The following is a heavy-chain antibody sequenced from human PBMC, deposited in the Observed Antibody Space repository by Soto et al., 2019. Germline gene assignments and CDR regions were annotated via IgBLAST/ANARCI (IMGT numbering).Heavy chain of an antibody. CDR3: ARDSAALDDYGVYNWFDP. CDR2: IYYSGST. D-gene: IGHD4-17*01. CDR1: GGSISSGGYY. V-gene: IGHV4-31*03. J-gene: IGHJ5*02. Sequence: QVQLQESGPGLVKPSQTLSLTCTVSGGSISSGGYYWSWIRQHPGKGRESIGYIYYSGSTYYNPSLKSRVTISVDTSKNQFSLKLSSVTAADTAAYYCARDSAALDDYGVYNWFDPWGQGTLVTVSS.